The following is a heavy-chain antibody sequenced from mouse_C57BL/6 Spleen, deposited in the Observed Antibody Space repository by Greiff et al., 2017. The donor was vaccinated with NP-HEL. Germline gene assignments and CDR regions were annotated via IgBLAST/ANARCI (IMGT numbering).Heavy chain of an antibody. J-gene: IGHJ4*01. CDR2: IDPSDSYT. V-gene: IGHV1-69*01. D-gene: IGHD2-5*01. Sequence: VQLQQPGAELVMPGASVKLSCKASGYTFTSYWMHWVKQRPGQGLEWIGEIDPSDSYTNYNQKLKGKSTLTVDKSSSTAYMQLSSLTSEDSAVYYCARMNYSNYEAMDYWGQGTSVTVSS. CDR3: ARMNYSNYEAMDY. CDR1: GYTFTSYW.